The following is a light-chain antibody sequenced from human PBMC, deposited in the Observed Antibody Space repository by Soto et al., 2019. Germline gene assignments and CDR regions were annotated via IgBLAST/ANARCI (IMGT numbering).Light chain of an antibody. V-gene: IGKV3-20*01. CDR2: GAS. CDR1: QSISSSY. J-gene: IGKJ2*01. Sequence: EVVLTQSPGTLSLSPGERATLSCRASQSISSSYLAWYQQRPDQAPRLLIHGASSRATGIPDRFSGSGSGTDFTLTISRLEPEDFAVYYCQQYGISSHTFGQGTKLEIK. CDR3: QQYGISSHT.